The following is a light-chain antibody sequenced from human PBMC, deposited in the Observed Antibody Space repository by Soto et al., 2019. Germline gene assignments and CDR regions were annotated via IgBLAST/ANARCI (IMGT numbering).Light chain of an antibody. CDR1: SSNIGSNT. J-gene: IGLJ1*01. CDR3: AAWDDSLIGFYV. CDR2: NTN. Sequence: QSVLTQPPSVSGNPGQRVTVSCYGSSSNIGSNTVSWYQQLPGTAPKLLIYNTNQRPSGVPDRFSGSKSGTSASLAIRGLQSEDEAEYYCAAWDDSLIGFYVFGAGTKVTVL. V-gene: IGLV1-44*01.